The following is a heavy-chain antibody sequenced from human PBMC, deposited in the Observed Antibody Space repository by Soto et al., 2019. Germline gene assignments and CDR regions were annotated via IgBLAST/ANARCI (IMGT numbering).Heavy chain of an antibody. CDR2: INANSGGT. Sequence: GASVKVSCKASGYTFTGYYMHSVRQAPGQGLEGMGWINANSGGTNYDQKFQRWVTMTRDTSISPASTVMSRLRSDDTAVYYCARKSSSWYHYSSDVWGQATTVTVSS. CDR3: ARKSSSWYHYSSDV. J-gene: IGHJ6*02. D-gene: IGHD6-13*01. CDR1: GYTFTGYY. V-gene: IGHV1-2*04.